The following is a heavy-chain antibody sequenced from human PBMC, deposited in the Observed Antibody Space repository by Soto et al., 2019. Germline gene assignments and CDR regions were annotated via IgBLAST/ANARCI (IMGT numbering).Heavy chain of an antibody. CDR1: VFTCSLHW. CDR3: TRLYDDS. CDR2: INQDGNDK. J-gene: IGHJ4*02. V-gene: IGHV3-7*03. D-gene: IGHD3-16*01. Sequence: PWWSLRLSCSASVFTCSLHWLSWVRQAPGKGPEWVAKINQDGNDKKYVDSVKGRFTISRDNAKNSLYLQMNSLRAEDTAVYYCTRLYDDSWGQGTLVTVSS.